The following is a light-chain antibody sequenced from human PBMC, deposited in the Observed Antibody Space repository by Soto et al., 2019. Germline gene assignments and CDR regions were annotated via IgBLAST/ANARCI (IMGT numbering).Light chain of an antibody. J-gene: IGKJ5*01. CDR3: QQSYGTPT. V-gene: IGKV1-39*01. CDR1: QSISSY. CDR2: GAS. Sequence: DIQLTQSPSSLSASVGDRVTITCRASQSISSYLNWYQQKPGKAPKLLIYGASSLQSGVPSRFSGSGSGTDFTLTISSLQPEDFATYYCQQSYGTPTFGQGTRLEIK.